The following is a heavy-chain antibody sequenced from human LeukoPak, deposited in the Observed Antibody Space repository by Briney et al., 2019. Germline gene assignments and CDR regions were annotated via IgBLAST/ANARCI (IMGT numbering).Heavy chain of an antibody. D-gene: IGHD3-10*01. CDR1: GGSFSGYY. CDR2: INHSGST. CDR3: ARESPAMVRGVLYWYFDL. V-gene: IGHV4-34*01. Sequence: SETLSLTCAVYGGSFSGYYWSWIRQPPRKGLEWVGEINHSGSTNYNPSLKSRVTISVDRSKNQFSLKLSPVTAADTAVYYCARESPAMVRGVLYWYFDLWGRGTLVTVSS. J-gene: IGHJ2*01.